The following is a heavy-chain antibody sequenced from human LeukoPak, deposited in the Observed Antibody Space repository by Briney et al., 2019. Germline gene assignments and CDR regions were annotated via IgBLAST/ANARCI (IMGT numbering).Heavy chain of an antibody. CDR3: ALDYDSSGHAPGWFDP. Sequence: GGPLRLSCAASGFTFSSYAMSWVRQAPGRGLEWVSLIGGIVDNTHYADSVKGRFTISRDNSKNTLYLQMNSLRAEDTAVYYCALDYDSSGHAPGWFDPWGQGTLVTVSS. J-gene: IGHJ5*02. V-gene: IGHV3-23*01. D-gene: IGHD3-22*01. CDR1: GFTFSSYA. CDR2: IGGIVDNT.